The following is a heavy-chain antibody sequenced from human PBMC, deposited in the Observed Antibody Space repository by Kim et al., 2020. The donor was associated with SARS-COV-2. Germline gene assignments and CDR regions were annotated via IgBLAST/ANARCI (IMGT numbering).Heavy chain of an antibody. CDR1: GYTFTSYA. J-gene: IGHJ6*02. V-gene: IGHV1-3*01. CDR3: ARDRDSQQLVLYGMDV. Sequence: ASVKVSCKASGYTFTSYAMHWVRQAPGQRLEWMGWINAGNGNTKYSQKFQGRVTITRDTSASTAYMELSSLRSEDTAVYYCARDRDSQQLVLYGMDVWGQGTTVTVSS. D-gene: IGHD6-13*01. CDR2: INAGNGNT.